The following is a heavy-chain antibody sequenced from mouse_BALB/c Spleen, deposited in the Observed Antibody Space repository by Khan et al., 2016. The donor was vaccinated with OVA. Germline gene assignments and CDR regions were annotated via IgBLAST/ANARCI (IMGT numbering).Heavy chain of an antibody. CDR2: INPDSSSI. D-gene: IGHD1-1*01. CDR3: ARGFRRYYYAMDY. J-gene: IGHJ4*01. CDR1: GFDFRRYW. Sequence: EVKLLESGGGLVQPGGSLKLSCAASGFDFRRYWMNWVRQAPGKGLEWIGEINPDSSSINYTPSLKDKFIISRDNAKHTLYLQMSKVRSEDTALYYCARGFRRYYYAMDYWGQGTSVTVSS. V-gene: IGHV4-1*02.